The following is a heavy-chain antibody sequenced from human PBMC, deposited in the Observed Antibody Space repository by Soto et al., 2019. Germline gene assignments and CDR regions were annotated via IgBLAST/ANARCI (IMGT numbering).Heavy chain of an antibody. D-gene: IGHD2-15*01. CDR3: ARYYCSRGSCLVDP. Sequence: QVQLQESGPGLVKPSQTLSLTCTVSGGSISSGDYYWSWIRQPPGKGLEWIGYIYYSGSTYYNPSLKGRVTISVDTSRNQFSLKLSSVTAADTAVSYCARYYCSRGSCLVDPWGQGTLVTVSS. J-gene: IGHJ5*02. CDR1: GGSISSGDYY. V-gene: IGHV4-30-4*01. CDR2: IYYSGST.